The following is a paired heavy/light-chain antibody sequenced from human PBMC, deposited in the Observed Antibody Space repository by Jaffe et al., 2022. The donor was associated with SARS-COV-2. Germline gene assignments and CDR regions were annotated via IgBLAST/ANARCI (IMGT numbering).Light chain of an antibody. J-gene: IGKJ2*01. Sequence: DVVMTQSPLSLPVTLGQPASISCRSSQSLVYSDGNTYLHWFQQRPGQSPRRLIYKVSNWDSGVPDRFSGSGSGTDFTLKITRVEAEDVGVYYCMQGTHWPFTFGQGTKLEIK. V-gene: IGKV2D-30*01. CDR3: MQGTHWPFT. CDR2: KVS. CDR1: QSLVYSDGNTY.
Heavy chain of an antibody. Sequence: EVQLVETGGGLVQPGGSLRLSCAASGFTFSSSWMSWVRLAPGKGLEWLANINQDGSEAGCVDSVKGRCTISRDNARNLLYLQMNSLRGEDTAVYYCVRDPGWGAADYWGQGTLVTVSS. J-gene: IGHJ4*02. CDR3: VRDPGWGAADY. D-gene: IGHD3-16*01. CDR1: GFTFSSSW. V-gene: IGHV3-7*03. CDR2: INQDGSEA.